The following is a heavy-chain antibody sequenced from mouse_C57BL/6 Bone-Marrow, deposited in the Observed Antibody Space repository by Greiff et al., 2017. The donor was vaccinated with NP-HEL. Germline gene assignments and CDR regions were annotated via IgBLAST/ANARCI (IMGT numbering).Heavy chain of an antibody. V-gene: IGHV14-4*01. J-gene: IGHJ3*01. Sequence: LQESGAELVRPGASVKLSCTASGFNIKDDYMHWVKQRPEQGLEWIGWIDPENGDTEYASKFQGKATITADTSSNTAYLQLSSLTSEDTAVYYGTALTTVVATEAYWGQGTLVTVSA. D-gene: IGHD1-1*01. CDR2: IDPENGDT. CDR3: TALTTVVATEAY. CDR1: GFNIKDDY.